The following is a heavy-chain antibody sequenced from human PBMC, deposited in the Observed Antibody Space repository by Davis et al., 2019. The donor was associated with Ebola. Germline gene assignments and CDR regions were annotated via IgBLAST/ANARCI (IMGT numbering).Heavy chain of an antibody. CDR3: ARVGRYRALNEGYRNYGMDV. Sequence: GESLKISCAASGFTFSSYAMHWVRQAPGKGLEWVAVISYDGSNKYYADSVKGRFTISRDNSKTTLYLQMNSLRAEDTAVYYCARVGRYRALNEGYRNYGMDVWGQGTTVTVSS. V-gene: IGHV3-30-3*01. J-gene: IGHJ6*02. CDR2: ISYDGSNK. CDR1: GFTFSSYA. D-gene: IGHD5-18*01.